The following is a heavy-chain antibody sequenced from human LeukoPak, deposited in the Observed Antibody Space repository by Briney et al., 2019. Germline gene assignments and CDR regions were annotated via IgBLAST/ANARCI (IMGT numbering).Heavy chain of an antibody. D-gene: IGHD2/OR15-2a*01. J-gene: IGHJ5*02. CDR1: GGSVSSGSYY. CDR2: IYTSGSI. V-gene: IGHV4-61*02. CDR3: AREVLESLDS. Sequence: PSETLSLTCTVSGGSVSSGSYYWNWLRQPAGKGLEWIGRIYTSGSINYNPSLESRVTILVDKSKNQFSLKLGSVTAADTAVYYCAREVLESLDSWGQGTLVTVSS.